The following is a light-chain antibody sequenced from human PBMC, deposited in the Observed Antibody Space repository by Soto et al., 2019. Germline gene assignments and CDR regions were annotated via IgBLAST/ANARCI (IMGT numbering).Light chain of an antibody. CDR1: QSVDSRY. Sequence: ETVLTQSPGTLSLSPGEGATLSCRASQSVDSRYLAWYQQRPGQAPRLLISATSTRASGIPDRFSGSGSGTDFPLTIRRLEPEDFAVYYCQQYATAPYTFGRGTTLEF. CDR2: ATS. CDR3: QQYATAPYT. J-gene: IGKJ2*01. V-gene: IGKV3-20*01.